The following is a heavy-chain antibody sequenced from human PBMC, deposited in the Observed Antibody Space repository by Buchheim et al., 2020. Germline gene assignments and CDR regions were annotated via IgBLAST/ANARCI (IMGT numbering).Heavy chain of an antibody. CDR1: GFTFSNYG. Sequence: QVQLVESGGGVVQPGRSLRLSCAASGFTFSNYGMHWVRQAPGKGLEWVAVISYDGSNKYYADSVKGRFTISRDNSKNTLYLQMNSLRAEDTAVYYCASDIGRGQTATREYGMDVWGQGTT. D-gene: IGHD2-15*01. CDR3: ASDIGRGQTATREYGMDV. CDR2: ISYDGSNK. J-gene: IGHJ6*02. V-gene: IGHV3-30*03.